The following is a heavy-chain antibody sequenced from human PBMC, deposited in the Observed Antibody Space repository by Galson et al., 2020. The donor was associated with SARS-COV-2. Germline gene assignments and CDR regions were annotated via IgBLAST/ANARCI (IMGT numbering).Heavy chain of an antibody. CDR2: TYYRSKWYN. CDR1: GDSVSSNSAA. V-gene: IGHV6-1*01. CDR3: ARQSGGPFDY. Sequence: SQTLSLTCAISGDSVSSNSAAWIWIRQSPSRGLEWLGRTYYRSKWYNEYAVSVKTQITINPDTSKNQFSLQLRSVTPEDTAVYYCARQSGGPFDYWGQGTLVTVSS. J-gene: IGHJ4*02. D-gene: IGHD2-15*01.